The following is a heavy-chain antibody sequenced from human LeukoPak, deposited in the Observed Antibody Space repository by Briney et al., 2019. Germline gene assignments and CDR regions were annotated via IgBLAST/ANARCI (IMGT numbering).Heavy chain of an antibody. CDR2: ISAYNGNT. V-gene: IGHV1-18*01. CDR1: GYTFTSYG. J-gene: IGHJ3*02. Sequence: ASVKVSCKASGYTFTSYGISWVRQAPGQGLEWMGWISAYNGNTNYAQKLQGRVTMTTDTSTSTAYMELRSLRSDDTAVYYCARDLSDILTGYYYDAFDIWGQGTMVTVSS. D-gene: IGHD3-9*01. CDR3: ARDLSDILTGYYYDAFDI.